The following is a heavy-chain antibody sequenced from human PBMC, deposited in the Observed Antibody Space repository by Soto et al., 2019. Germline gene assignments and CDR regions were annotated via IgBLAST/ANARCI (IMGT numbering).Heavy chain of an antibody. CDR2: IKEDGSDK. D-gene: IGHD2-2*01. V-gene: IGHV3-7*01. Sequence: EVQVVESGGGLVQPGGSLRLSCAVSGFTFSGFWMSWVRQAPGKGLEWVANIKEDGSDKYYVDSVKGRFTISRDNAKNSLHLQMNSLGAEDTAVYYCAREIPAGTLDYWGHGTLVSVSS. CDR3: AREIPAGTLDY. J-gene: IGHJ4*01. CDR1: GFTFSGFW.